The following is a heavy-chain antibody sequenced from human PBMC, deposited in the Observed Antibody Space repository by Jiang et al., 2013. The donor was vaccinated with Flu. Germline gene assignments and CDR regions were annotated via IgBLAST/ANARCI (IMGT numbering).Heavy chain of an antibody. J-gene: IGHJ4*02. Sequence: GSGLVKPSETLSLTCTVSGGSISSYYWSWIRQPPGKGLEWIGYIYYSGSTNYNPSLKSRVTISVDTSKNQFSLKLSSVTAADTAVYYCARDRRAGRVYDSSGYDYWGQGTLVTVSS. D-gene: IGHD3-22*01. CDR3: ARDRRAGRVYDSSGYDY. V-gene: IGHV4-59*01. CDR1: GGSISSYY. CDR2: IYYSGST.